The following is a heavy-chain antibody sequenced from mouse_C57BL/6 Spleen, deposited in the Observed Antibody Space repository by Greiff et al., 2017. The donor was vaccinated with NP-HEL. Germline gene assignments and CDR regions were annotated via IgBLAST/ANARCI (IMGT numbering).Heavy chain of an antibody. Sequence: EVQLVESEGGLVQPGSSMKLSCTASGFTFSDYYMAWVRQVPEKGLEWVANINYDGSSTYYLDSLKSRFIISRDNAKNILYLQMSSLKSEDTATYYCARDLGAYFDVWGTGTTVTVSS. CDR1: GFTFSDYY. V-gene: IGHV5-16*01. CDR3: ARDLGAYFDV. CDR2: INYDGSST. J-gene: IGHJ1*03. D-gene: IGHD4-1*01.